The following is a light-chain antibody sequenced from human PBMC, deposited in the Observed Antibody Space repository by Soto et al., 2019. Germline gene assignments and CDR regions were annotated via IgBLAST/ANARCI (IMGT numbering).Light chain of an antibody. J-gene: IGKJ4*02. CDR2: LDS. CDR1: QSLLHSTGYNC. V-gene: IGKV2-28*01. CDR3: RQGLQTPLT. Sequence: DIVMTQSPLYLPVTPGEPASISCRSSQSLLHSTGYNCVDRYLQRPRQSPQLLIYLDSNRASGVPDRFSGSGSGTDVTLKISRVEAEDVGVYYCRQGLQTPLTFGGGTKLEIK.